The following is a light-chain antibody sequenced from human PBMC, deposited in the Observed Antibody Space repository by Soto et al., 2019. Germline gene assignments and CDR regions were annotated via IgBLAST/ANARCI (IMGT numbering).Light chain of an antibody. J-gene: IGLJ1*01. CDR3: SSYRSSSTVYV. V-gene: IGLV2-14*01. Sequence: QSALTQPASVSGSPGQSITISCTGTSSDVGGYNYVSWYQQHPGEAPKLLIYDVSNRPSGVSNRFSGSKSGNTASLTISGLLAEDEAAYYCSSYRSSSTVYVFGTGTKLTVL. CDR2: DVS. CDR1: SSDVGGYNY.